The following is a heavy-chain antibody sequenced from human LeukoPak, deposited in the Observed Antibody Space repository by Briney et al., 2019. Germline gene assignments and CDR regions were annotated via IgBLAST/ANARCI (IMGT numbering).Heavy chain of an antibody. CDR2: INHSGST. Sequence: SETLSLTCAVYGGSFSGYYWSWIRQPPGKGLEWIGEINHSGSTNYNPSLKSRVTISVDTSRNQFSLKLSSVTAADTAVYYCARGMRYQLFNYGMDVWGQGTTVTVSS. V-gene: IGHV4-34*01. J-gene: IGHJ6*02. CDR1: GGSFSGYY. D-gene: IGHD2-2*01. CDR3: ARGMRYQLFNYGMDV.